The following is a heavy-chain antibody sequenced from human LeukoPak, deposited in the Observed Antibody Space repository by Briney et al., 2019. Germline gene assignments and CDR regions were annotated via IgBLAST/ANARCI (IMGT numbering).Heavy chain of an antibody. J-gene: IGHJ5*01. CDR3: AKDKYSSSLPPFDS. Sequence: PGGSLRLSCAASGFTFSSYGMHWVRQAPGKGLEWVAVISYDGSNKYYADSVKGRFTISRDNSKNTLYLQMNSLRAEDTAVYYCAKDKYSSSLPPFDSWGQGTLVTVSS. D-gene: IGHD6-13*01. V-gene: IGHV3-30*18. CDR1: GFTFSSYG. CDR2: ISYDGSNK.